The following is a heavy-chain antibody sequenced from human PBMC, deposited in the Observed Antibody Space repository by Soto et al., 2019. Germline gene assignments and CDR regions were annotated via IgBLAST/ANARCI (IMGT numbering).Heavy chain of an antibody. CDR3: AKGGGQWLVTSDFNY. CDR1: GFTFSDYA. D-gene: IGHD6-19*01. Sequence: VQLVGSGGGVAQPGRSLRLSCAASGFTFSDYAMHWVRQAPGKGLEWVAVVSHDGRNTHYADSVKGRFTISRDSSKNTFSLEMTSPRAGDTAVYYCAKGGGQWLVTSDFNYWGQGALVTVSS. V-gene: IGHV3-30*18. J-gene: IGHJ4*02. CDR2: VSHDGRNT.